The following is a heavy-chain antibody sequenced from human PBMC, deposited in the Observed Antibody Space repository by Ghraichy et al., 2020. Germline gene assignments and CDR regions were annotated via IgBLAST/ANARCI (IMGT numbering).Heavy chain of an antibody. V-gene: IGHV4-59*01. Sequence: SETLSLTCTVSGGSISSYYWSWIRQPPGKGLEWIGYIYYSGSTNYNPSLKSRVTISVDTSKNQFSLKLSSVTAADTAVYYCARDKGNVYYYYGMDVWGQGTTVTVSS. J-gene: IGHJ6*02. CDR3: ARDKGNVYYYYGMDV. CDR2: IYYSGST. CDR1: GGSISSYY.